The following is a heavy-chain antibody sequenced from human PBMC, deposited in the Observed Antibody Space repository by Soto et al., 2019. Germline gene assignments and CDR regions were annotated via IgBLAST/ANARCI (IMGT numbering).Heavy chain of an antibody. J-gene: IGHJ6*02. Sequence: GASVKVSCKASGYTFTSYAMHWVRQAPGQRLEWMGWINAGNGNTKYSQKFQGRVTITRDTSASTAYMELSSLRSEDTAVYYCAREXYDFWSGYYTAFYGMDVWGQGTTVTVSS. V-gene: IGHV1-3*01. D-gene: IGHD3-3*01. CDR3: AREXYDFWSGYYTAFYGMDV. CDR1: GYTFTSYA. CDR2: INAGNGNT.